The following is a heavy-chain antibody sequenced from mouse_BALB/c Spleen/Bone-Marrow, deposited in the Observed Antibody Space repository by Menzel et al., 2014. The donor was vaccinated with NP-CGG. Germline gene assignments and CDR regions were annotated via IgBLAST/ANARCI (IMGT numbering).Heavy chain of an antibody. V-gene: IGHV1S127*01. D-gene: IGHD1-2*01. J-gene: IGHJ2*02. CDR2: IDPSDSET. Sequence: QVQLQQSGPQVVRPGASVKISCKASGYSFTSYWMHWVKQRPGQGLEWIGMIDPSDSETRLNQKFKDKATLTVDKSSSTTYMQLNSPTSEDSAVYYCARVGLRHPYYFDYWGQGTSVTVSS. CDR1: GYSFTSYW. CDR3: ARVGLRHPYYFDY.